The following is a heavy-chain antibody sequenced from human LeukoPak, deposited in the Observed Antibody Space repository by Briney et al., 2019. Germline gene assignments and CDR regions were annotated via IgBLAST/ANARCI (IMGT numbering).Heavy chain of an antibody. CDR2: ISMDGVNT. V-gene: IGHV3-43*01. D-gene: IGHD5-18*01. CDR3: VKGRRRGYAYGTLES. Sequence: GGSLRLSCAASGFTFDYYTMYWVRHGPEKGLEWVSLISMDGVNTFYADSVKGRFTLSRDNNKNSLYLQMNSLLTDDTGLYYCVKGRRRGYAYGTLESWGQGTLVTVSS. J-gene: IGHJ4*02. CDR1: GFTFDYYT.